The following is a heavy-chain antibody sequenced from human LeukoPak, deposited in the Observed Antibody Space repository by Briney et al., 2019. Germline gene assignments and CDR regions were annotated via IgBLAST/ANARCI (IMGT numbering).Heavy chain of an antibody. CDR3: TRCDARVGLDSGSYLPFDH. J-gene: IGHJ4*02. V-gene: IGHV3-15*01. Sequence: GGSLRLSCAGPGFAFCTYAMSSVRQAPGMGLEWVGRIKSKKDGGTTEYADRVKDRFTISRDDSTNAQLLKMNSLKVEDAAMYCCTRCDARVGLDSGSYLPFDHWGQGTLVTVFS. CDR1: GFAFCTYA. CDR2: IKSKKDGGTT. D-gene: IGHD1-26*01.